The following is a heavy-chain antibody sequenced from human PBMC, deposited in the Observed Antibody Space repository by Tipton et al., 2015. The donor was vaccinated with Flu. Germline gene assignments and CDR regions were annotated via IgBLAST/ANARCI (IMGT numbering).Heavy chain of an antibody. CDR3: ARTYSPFNWFDP. CDR2: IYYGGST. V-gene: IGHV4-39*01. D-gene: IGHD6-13*01. CDR1: GGSISSSTDY. Sequence: TLSLTCIVSGGSISSSTDYWGWIRQPPGKGLEWIGTIYYGGSTYYNPSLRSRVTISLDTSKNQFSLRLSSVTAADTAIYYCARTYSPFNWFDPWGQGTLVTVSS. J-gene: IGHJ5*02.